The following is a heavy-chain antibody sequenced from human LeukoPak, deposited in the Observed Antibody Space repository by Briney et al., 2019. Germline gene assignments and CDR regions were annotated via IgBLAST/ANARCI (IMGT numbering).Heavy chain of an antibody. CDR1: GFTFSTYG. CDR3: VKERGGSYFDY. Sequence: GGSLRLSCAASGFTFSTYGMHWVRQAPGKGLEWVVVISYDGSTKYHADSVKGRFTISRDNSKNTLYLQMNSLRAEDTAVYYCVKERGGSYFDYWGQGTLVTASS. V-gene: IGHV3-30*18. D-gene: IGHD3-16*01. J-gene: IGHJ4*02. CDR2: ISYDGSTK.